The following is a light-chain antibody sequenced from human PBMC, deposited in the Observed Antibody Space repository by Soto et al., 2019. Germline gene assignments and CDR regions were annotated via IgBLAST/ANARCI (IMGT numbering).Light chain of an antibody. CDR2: RAS. CDR1: QSVSSY. J-gene: IGKJ2*01. CDR3: QQYSTWPPRYT. V-gene: IGKV3-15*01. Sequence: EIVMTQSPATLSVSPGGRATLSCRASQSVSSYLAWYQQRSGQPPRLLIYRASTRATGIPARFSGSGSGTEFSLTISSLQSEDFAVYYCQQYSTWPPRYTFGQGTKLEI.